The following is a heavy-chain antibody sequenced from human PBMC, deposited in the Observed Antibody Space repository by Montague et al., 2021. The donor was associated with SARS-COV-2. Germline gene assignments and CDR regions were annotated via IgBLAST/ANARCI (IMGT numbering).Heavy chain of an antibody. CDR3: ARSRYYGSGELGL. V-gene: IGHV4-34*01. CDR2: INHSGST. D-gene: IGHD3-10*01. CDR1: GGSFSGYY. J-gene: IGHJ4*02. Sequence: SETLSLTRAVYGGSFSGYYGSWIRQPPGKGLEWIGEINHSGSTNXNPSLKSRVTISVDTSKNQFSLKLSSVTAADTAVYYCARSRYYGSGELGLWGQGTPVTVSS.